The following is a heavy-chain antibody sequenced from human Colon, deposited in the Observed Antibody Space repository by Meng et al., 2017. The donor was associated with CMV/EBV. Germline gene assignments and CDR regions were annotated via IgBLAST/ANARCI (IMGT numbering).Heavy chain of an antibody. CDR3: VRGGYSGTQTGGVQEY. CDR2: ISTNRNT. D-gene: IGHD5-12*01. Sequence: QVPLPESGPGLVKPSEPLSLTRTVSGGSISTYYWSWIRQPAGEGLEWLGRISTNRNTDYNPSLNSRATIWLDTSNNQFSLKLTSVTAADTAVYYCVRGGYSGTQTGGVQEYWGQGTLVTVSS. J-gene: IGHJ4*02. V-gene: IGHV4-4*07. CDR1: GGSISTYY.